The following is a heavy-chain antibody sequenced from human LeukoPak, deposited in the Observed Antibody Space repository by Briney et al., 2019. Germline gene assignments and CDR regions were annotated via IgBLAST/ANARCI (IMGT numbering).Heavy chain of an antibody. CDR3: AKDDHTIFGVPMGFDP. J-gene: IGHJ5*02. V-gene: IGHV3-9*01. CDR2: ISWNSGSI. CDR1: GFTFDDYA. D-gene: IGHD3-3*01. Sequence: GGSLRLSCAASGFTFDDYAMHWVRQAPGKGLGWVSGISWNSGSIGYADSVKGRFTISRDNAKNSLYLQMNSLRAEDTALYYCAKDDHTIFGVPMGFDPWGQGTLVTVSS.